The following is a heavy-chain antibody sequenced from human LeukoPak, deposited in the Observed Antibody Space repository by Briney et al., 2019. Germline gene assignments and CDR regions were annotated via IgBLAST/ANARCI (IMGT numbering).Heavy chain of an antibody. V-gene: IGHV3-48*03. CDR3: AKEVTPDRSGFDAFDI. CDR1: GFTFSSYE. J-gene: IGHJ3*02. CDR2: IISSGSTI. D-gene: IGHD3-22*01. Sequence: GGSLRLSCAASGFTFSSYEMDWVRQAPGKGLEWVSYIISSGSTIYYADSVKGRFTISRDNAENSLYLQMNSLRAEDTAVYYCAKEVTPDRSGFDAFDIWGQGTMVTVSS.